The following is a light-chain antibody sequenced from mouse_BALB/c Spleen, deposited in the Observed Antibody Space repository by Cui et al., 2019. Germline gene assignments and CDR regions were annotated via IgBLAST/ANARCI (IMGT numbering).Light chain of an antibody. J-gene: IGKJ1*01. CDR1: TSVSY. Sequence: HIVHTQSPATMSASPGEKVTMTCSASTSVSYMYWYQQKPGSSPKLLIYDTSSLASGVPVRFSGSGSGTSYSLTISRMEDEDAATYYCQQWSSYPRTFGGGTKLEIK. V-gene: IGKV4-55*01. CDR3: QQWSSYPRT. CDR2: DTS.